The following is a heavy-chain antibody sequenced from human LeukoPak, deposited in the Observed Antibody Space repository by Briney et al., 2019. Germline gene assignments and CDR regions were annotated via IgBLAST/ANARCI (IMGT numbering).Heavy chain of an antibody. V-gene: IGHV4-4*02. CDR1: GGSISSSNW. J-gene: IGHJ3*02. CDR3: ARHLSGWPGHAFDI. Sequence: SGTLSLTCAVSGGSISSSNWWSWVRQPPGKGLEWIGETYHSGSTNYNPSLKSRVTISVDKSKNQFSLKLSSVTAADTAVYYCARHLSGWPGHAFDIWGQGTMVTVSS. CDR2: TYHSGST. D-gene: IGHD3-16*02.